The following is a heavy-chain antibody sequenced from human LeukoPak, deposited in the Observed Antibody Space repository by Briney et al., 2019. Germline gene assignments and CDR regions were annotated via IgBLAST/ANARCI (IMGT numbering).Heavy chain of an antibody. Sequence: SETLSLTCTVSGGSISSYYWSWIRQPPGKGLEWIGYIYYSGSTNYNPSLRSRVTVSVDTSKNLFSLKLSSVTAADTAVYYCARGGGYSGYEPFDYWGQGTLVTVSS. CDR2: IYYSGST. V-gene: IGHV4-59*01. J-gene: IGHJ4*02. D-gene: IGHD5-12*01. CDR1: GGSISSYY. CDR3: ARGGGYSGYEPFDY.